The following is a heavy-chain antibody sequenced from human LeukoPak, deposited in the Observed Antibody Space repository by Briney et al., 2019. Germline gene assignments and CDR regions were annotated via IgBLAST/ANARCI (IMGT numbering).Heavy chain of an antibody. CDR2: ISYDGSNK. J-gene: IGHJ4*02. CDR1: GFTFSSYA. V-gene: IGHV3-30-3*01. Sequence: PGGSLRLSCAASGFTFSSYAMHWVRQAPGKGLEWLAVISYDGSNKYYADSVKGRFTISRDNSKNTLYLQMNSLRAEDTAVYYCARALALFDYWGQGTLVTVSS. CDR3: ARALALFDY.